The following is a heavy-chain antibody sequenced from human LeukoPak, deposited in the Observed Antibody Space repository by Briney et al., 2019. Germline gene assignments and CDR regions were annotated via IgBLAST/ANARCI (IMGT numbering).Heavy chain of an antibody. CDR1: GFTFSSYA. CDR2: ISSNGGRT. Sequence: PGGSLRLSCSASGFTFSSYAMHWVRQAPGKGLEYVSGISSNGGRTYYADSVKGRFTISRDNSKNTLYLQMSSLRGEDTAVYYCVKGGPVAAGTWFDPWGQGTLVTVSS. V-gene: IGHV3-64D*06. D-gene: IGHD6-13*01. J-gene: IGHJ5*02. CDR3: VKGGPVAAGTWFDP.